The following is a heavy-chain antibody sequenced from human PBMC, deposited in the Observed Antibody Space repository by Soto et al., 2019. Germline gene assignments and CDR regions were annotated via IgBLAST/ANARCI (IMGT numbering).Heavy chain of an antibody. V-gene: IGHV4-39*07. D-gene: IGHD3-22*01. J-gene: IGHJ6*02. Sequence: PSETLSLTCTVSGGSISSSSYYWGWIRQPPGKGLEWIGSIYYSGSTYYNPSLKSRVTISLDTSKNQFSLKLNSVTAADTAVYYCARSPDSSGYYPRWYYYGMDVWGQGTTVTVSS. CDR3: ARSPDSSGYYPRWYYYGMDV. CDR1: GGSISSSSYY. CDR2: IYYSGST.